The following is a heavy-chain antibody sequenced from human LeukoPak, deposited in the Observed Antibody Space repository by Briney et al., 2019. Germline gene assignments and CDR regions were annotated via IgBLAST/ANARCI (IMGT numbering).Heavy chain of an antibody. V-gene: IGHV3-13*01. CDR2: IGSAGDT. Sequence: GGSLRLSCAASGFTFSNYDLHWVRQAKGKGLEWVSAIGSAGDTYYPGSVKGRFTISRDNAKNSLYLQMNSLRAEDTAVYYCARAHENQYFQPWGQGTLVTVSS. J-gene: IGHJ1*01. CDR1: GFTFSNYD. CDR3: ARAHENQYFQP.